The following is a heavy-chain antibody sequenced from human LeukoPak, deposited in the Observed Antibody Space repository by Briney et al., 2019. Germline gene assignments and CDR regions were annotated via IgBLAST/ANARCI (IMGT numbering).Heavy chain of an antibody. CDR1: GYSFTDFY. Sequence: ASVKVSCKASGYSFTDFYMHWVRQAPGQGLEWMGWINPNSGGTSSTQKFQGRVTMTRDTSITTVYMEVNWLTSDDTAIYYCARADRLHGGPYLIGPWGQGTLVTVSS. CDR2: INPNSGGT. J-gene: IGHJ5*02. CDR3: ARADRLHGGPYLIGP. V-gene: IGHV1-2*02. D-gene: IGHD2-21*01.